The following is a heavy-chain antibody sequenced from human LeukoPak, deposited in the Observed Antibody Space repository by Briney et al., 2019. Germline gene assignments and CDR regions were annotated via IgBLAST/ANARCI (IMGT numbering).Heavy chain of an antibody. CDR3: ARDKALNS. CDR2: IKEDGTEE. Sequence: GGSLRLSCAASGVTFSSSWMTWVRQAPGKGLEWVAHIKEDGTEEYYADSVKGRFTISRDNAKNSLYLQMNSLRAEDTAVYFCARDKALNSWGQGTLVTVSS. CDR1: GVTFSSSW. J-gene: IGHJ4*02. V-gene: IGHV3-7*01.